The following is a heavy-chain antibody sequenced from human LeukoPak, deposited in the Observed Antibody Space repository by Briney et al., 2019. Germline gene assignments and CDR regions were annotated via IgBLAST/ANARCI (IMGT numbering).Heavy chain of an antibody. V-gene: IGHV3-23*01. Sequence: GGSLRLSCAASGFTVSSNYMSWVRQAPGKGLEWVSGISPSGDITYYADSVKGRFTISRDNSKNTLYLQMNSLRAEDTAVYYCAKDPRVYSSSSWYIHWGQGTLVTVSS. CDR2: ISPSGDIT. J-gene: IGHJ4*02. CDR1: GFTVSSNY. CDR3: AKDPRVYSSSSWYIH. D-gene: IGHD6-13*01.